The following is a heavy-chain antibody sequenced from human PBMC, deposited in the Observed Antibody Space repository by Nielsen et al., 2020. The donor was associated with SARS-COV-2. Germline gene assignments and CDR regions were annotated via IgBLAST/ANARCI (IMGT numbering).Heavy chain of an antibody. V-gene: IGHV3-7*01. CDR3: ARDDYVWGSYRYYKPGDY. J-gene: IGHJ4*02. Sequence: GESLKISCVASGFTFSGYWMSWVRQAPGKGLEWVANIKQDGSEKYYVDSVKGRFTISRDNAKNSLYLQMNSLRAEDTAVYYCARDDYVWGSYRYYKPGDYWGQGTLVTVSS. CDR1: GFTFSGYW. CDR2: IKQDGSEK. D-gene: IGHD3-16*02.